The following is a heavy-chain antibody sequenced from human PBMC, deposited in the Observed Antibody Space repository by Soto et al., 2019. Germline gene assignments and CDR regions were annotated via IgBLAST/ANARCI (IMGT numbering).Heavy chain of an antibody. CDR2: IWYDGSNK. CDR1: GFTFSSYG. Sequence: QVQLVESGGGVVQPGRSLRLSCAASGFTFSSYGMHWVRQAPGKGLEWVAVIWYDGSNKYYADSVKGRFTISRDNSKNPLYLQMNSLRAEDTAVYYCARDRGYDRICDYWGQGTLVTVSS. J-gene: IGHJ4*02. CDR3: ARDRGYDRICDY. D-gene: IGHD5-12*01. V-gene: IGHV3-33*01.